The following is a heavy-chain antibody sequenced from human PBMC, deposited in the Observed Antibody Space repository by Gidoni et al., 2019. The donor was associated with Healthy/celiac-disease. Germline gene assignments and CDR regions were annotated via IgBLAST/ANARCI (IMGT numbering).Heavy chain of an antibody. J-gene: IGHJ6*02. V-gene: IGHV4-59*01. Sequence: QVQLQESGPGLVKPSETLSLTCTVSGASISSYYWSWIRQPPGKGLEWIGYIYYSGSTNYNPSLKSRVTISVDTSKNQFSLKLSSVTAADTAVYYCARFASSNYYYGMDVWGQGTTVTVSS. D-gene: IGHD2-15*01. CDR1: GASISSYY. CDR3: ARFASSNYYYGMDV. CDR2: IYYSGST.